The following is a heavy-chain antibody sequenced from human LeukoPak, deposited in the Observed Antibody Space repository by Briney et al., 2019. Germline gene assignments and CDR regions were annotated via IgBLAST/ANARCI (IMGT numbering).Heavy chain of an antibody. D-gene: IGHD5-18*01. CDR2: ISGSGGST. V-gene: IGHV3-23*01. J-gene: IGHJ4*02. CDR3: AKFSRSYGPDLIHY. Sequence: GGSLRLSCAASGFTFSSYGMSWVRQAPGKGLEWVSAISGSGGSTYYADSVKGRVTISRDNSKNTLDLQMNSLRAEDTAVYYCAKFSRSYGPDLIHYWGQGTLVTVSS. CDR1: GFTFSSYG.